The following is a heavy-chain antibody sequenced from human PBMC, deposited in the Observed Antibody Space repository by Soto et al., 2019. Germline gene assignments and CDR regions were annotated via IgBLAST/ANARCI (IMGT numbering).Heavy chain of an antibody. CDR3: ARANPSSQYYYDSSGSGAFDI. CDR2: ISAYNGNT. J-gene: IGHJ3*02. Sequence: ASVKVSCKASGYTFTSYGISWVRQAPGQGLEWMGWISAYNGNTNYAQKLQGRVTMTTDTSTSTAYMELRSLRSDDTAVYYCARANPSSQYYYDSSGSGAFDIWGQGTMVTVSS. V-gene: IGHV1-18*01. CDR1: GYTFTSYG. D-gene: IGHD3-22*01.